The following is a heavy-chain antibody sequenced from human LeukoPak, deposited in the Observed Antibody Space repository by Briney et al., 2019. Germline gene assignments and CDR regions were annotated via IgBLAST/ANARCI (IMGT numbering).Heavy chain of an antibody. J-gene: IGHJ5*02. CDR1: GGSISGYY. CDR3: ARGCSAGTPHNWFDP. D-gene: IGHD6-13*01. V-gene: IGHV4-59*01. CDR2: IYYSGST. Sequence: PSQTLSLTCTVSGGSISGYYWSWIWQPPGKGLNWSGYIYYSGSTNYNPSLKSRVTISVDTSKNQFSLKLSSVTAADTAVYYCARGCSAGTPHNWFDPWGQGTLVTVSS.